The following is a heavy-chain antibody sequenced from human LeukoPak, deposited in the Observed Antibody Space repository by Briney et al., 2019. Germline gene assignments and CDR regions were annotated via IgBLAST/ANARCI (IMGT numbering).Heavy chain of an antibody. CDR1: GFTFSSYA. V-gene: IGHV3-23*01. D-gene: IGHD5-12*01. Sequence: SGGSLRLSCEASGFTFSSYAMSWVRQAPGTGLEWVSVISGSGDSTYYADSVEGRCTISRDNSKDALYLQMNSLRAEDTAVYYCARVGYSGYDYDYWGQGTLVTVSS. CDR3: ARVGYSGYDYDY. J-gene: IGHJ4*02. CDR2: ISGSGDST.